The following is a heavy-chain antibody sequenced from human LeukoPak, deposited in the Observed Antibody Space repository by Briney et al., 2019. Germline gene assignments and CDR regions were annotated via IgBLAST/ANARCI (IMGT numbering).Heavy chain of an antibody. V-gene: IGHV4-34*01. CDR3: ARGGGYYYYGMDV. CDR2: INRSGST. Sequence: SETLSLTCAVYGGSFSGYYWSWIRQPPGKGLEWIGEINRSGSTNYNPSLKSRVTISVDTSKNQFSLKLSSVTAADTAVYYCARGGGYYYYGMDVWGQGTTVTVSS. D-gene: IGHD3-16*01. J-gene: IGHJ6*02. CDR1: GGSFSGYY.